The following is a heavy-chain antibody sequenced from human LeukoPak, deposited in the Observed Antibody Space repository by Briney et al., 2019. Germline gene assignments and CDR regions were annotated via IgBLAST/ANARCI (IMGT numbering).Heavy chain of an antibody. Sequence: SGPTLVKPTQTLTLTCTFSGFSLSTSGVGVGWIRQPPGKALEWLALIYWNDDKRYSPSLKSRLTITKDTSKNQVVLTMTNMDPVDTATYYCAHTAGVLRFLEWLSPGWFDPWGQGTLVTVSS. V-gene: IGHV2-5*01. CDR1: GFSLSTSGVG. J-gene: IGHJ5*02. CDR2: IYWNDDK. D-gene: IGHD3-3*01. CDR3: AHTAGVLRFLEWLSPGWFDP.